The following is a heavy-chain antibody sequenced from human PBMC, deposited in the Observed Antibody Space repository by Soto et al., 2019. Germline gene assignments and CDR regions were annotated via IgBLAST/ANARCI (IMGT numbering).Heavy chain of an antibody. CDR1: GFIFTSYG. V-gene: IGHV3-30*18. J-gene: IGHJ6*02. CDR3: AKDRRVRAFNGMDV. CDR2: IYYDGGNK. Sequence: QVQLVESGGGVVQPGRSLRLSCAASGFIFTSYGMHWVRQAPGKGLEGVAVIYYDGGNKEYADSVKGRFTISRDNSKNTLYLQMNSLSAEDTAVYYCAKDRRVRAFNGMDVWGQGTTVTVSS. D-gene: IGHD3-10*01.